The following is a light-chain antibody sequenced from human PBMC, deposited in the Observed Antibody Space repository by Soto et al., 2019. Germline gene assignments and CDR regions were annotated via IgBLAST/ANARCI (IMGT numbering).Light chain of an antibody. V-gene: IGLV1-40*01. J-gene: IGLJ2*01. Sequence: QPVLTQPPSVSGAPGHRVTISCTGSSSNIGAGYDVHWYQQLPGTAPKLLIYGNSDRPSGVLDRFSGSKSGTSSSLAITGLQAEDEADYYCQSYDSGLSVVVFGGGTKLTVL. CDR1: SSNIGAGYD. CDR2: GNS. CDR3: QSYDSGLSVVV.